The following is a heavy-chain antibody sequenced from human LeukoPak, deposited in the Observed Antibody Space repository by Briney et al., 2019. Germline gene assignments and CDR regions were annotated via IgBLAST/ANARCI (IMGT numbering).Heavy chain of an antibody. J-gene: IGHJ4*02. Sequence: GGSLSLSCAAPGFTFSSYAMSWVRQAPGKGLEWVSAISSSGGSTYYADSVKGRFTISRDNSKNTLYLQMNSLRAEDTAVYYCAKDRGVLRFLEWLFHFDYSGQGTLVTVSS. D-gene: IGHD3-3*01. V-gene: IGHV3-23*01. CDR2: ISSSGGST. CDR1: GFTFSSYA. CDR3: AKDRGVLRFLEWLFHFDY.